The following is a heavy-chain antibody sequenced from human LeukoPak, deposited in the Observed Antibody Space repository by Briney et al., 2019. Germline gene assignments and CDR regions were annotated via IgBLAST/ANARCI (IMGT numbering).Heavy chain of an antibody. Sequence: SGTLSLTCGVSGGSISSGSYYWSWIRQPAGKGLEWIGRVYTSGSTDYNPSLKSRVTISFDTTKNQFSLNLSSVTAADTAVYYCARAKVGPDDNWFDPWGQGTLVTVSS. CDR1: GGSISSGSYY. D-gene: IGHD4-23*01. V-gene: IGHV4-61*02. CDR2: VYTSGST. CDR3: ARAKVGPDDNWFDP. J-gene: IGHJ5*02.